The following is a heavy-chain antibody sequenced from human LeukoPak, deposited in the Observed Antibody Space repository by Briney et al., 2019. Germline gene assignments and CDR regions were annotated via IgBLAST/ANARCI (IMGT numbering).Heavy chain of an antibody. CDR3: ARDRGYSGYDVLFDY. CDR2: IKQDGSEK. Sequence: GGSLRLSCAASGFTFSSYWMSWVRQAPGKGLEWVANIKQDGSEKYYVDSVKGRFTISRDNAKNSLYLQMNSLRAGDTAVYYCARDRGYSGYDVLFDYWGQGTLVTVSS. D-gene: IGHD5-12*01. CDR1: GFTFSSYW. J-gene: IGHJ4*02. V-gene: IGHV3-7*01.